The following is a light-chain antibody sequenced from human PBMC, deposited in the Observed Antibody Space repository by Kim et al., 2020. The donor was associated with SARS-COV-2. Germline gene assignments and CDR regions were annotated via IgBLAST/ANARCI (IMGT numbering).Light chain of an antibody. CDR1: SGHRNYA. V-gene: IGLV4-69*01. Sequence: QLVLTQSPSASASLGASVKLTCTLSSGHRNYAIAWHQQQPEKGPRYLMKLNSDGSHSKGDGIPDRFSGSSSGAGRYLTISSLQSEDEADYYCQTWGTGIRVFGGGTQLTVL. CDR2: LNSDGSH. CDR3: QTWGTGIRV. J-gene: IGLJ3*02.